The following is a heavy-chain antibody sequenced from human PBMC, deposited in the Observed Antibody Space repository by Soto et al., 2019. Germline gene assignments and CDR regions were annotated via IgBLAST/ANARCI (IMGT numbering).Heavy chain of an antibody. J-gene: IGHJ5*02. V-gene: IGHV2-5*02. CDR2: IYWDGDK. D-gene: IGHD3-3*01. Sequence: QINLIESGPTLVKPTQTLTLTCTFSGFSLSTSGAAVGWVRQPPGRALEWLALIYWDGDKRYNASLGNRLTITKDPSMNQVVLTLTNVEPAETAKYYCAQRATMTIFGLIIDNGIWFDPWGQGTRVIVSS. CDR1: GFSLSTSGAA. CDR3: AQRATMTIFGLIIDNGIWFDP.